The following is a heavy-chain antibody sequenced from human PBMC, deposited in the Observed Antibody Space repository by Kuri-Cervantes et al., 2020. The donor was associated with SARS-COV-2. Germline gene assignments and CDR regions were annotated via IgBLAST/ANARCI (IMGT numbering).Heavy chain of an antibody. V-gene: IGHV3-20*04. Sequence: GESLKISCAASGFTFDDYGMSWVRQAPGKGLEWVSGINWNGGSTGCADSVKGRFTISRDNSKNTLYLQMNSLRAEDTAVYYCAKDQHGIVVVVAAIDYWGQGTLVTVSS. CDR3: AKDQHGIVVVVAAIDY. CDR2: INWNGGST. D-gene: IGHD2-15*01. CDR1: GFTFDDYG. J-gene: IGHJ4*02.